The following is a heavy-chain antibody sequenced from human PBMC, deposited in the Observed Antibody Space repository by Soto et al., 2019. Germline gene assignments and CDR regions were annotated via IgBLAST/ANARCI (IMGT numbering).Heavy chain of an antibody. Sequence: EVQLLESGGGLVQPGGSLRLSCAASGFTFSSYAMSWVRQAPGKGLEWVSAISGSGDSTYYADSVKGRFTISRDNSKNTLSLELRVLRADDTAVYYGAKDMRCSGSSCYSDFAYWGQGTLVTLCS. V-gene: IGHV3-23*01. CDR1: GFTFSSYA. D-gene: IGHD2-15*01. CDR2: ISGSGDST. J-gene: IGHJ4*02. CDR3: AKDMRCSGSSCYSDFAY.